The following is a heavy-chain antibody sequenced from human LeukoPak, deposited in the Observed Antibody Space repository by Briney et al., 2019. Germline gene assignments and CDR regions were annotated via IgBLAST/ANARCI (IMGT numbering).Heavy chain of an antibody. CDR3: AGDARSEGDMGISSLDV. Sequence: GGSLRLSCAASGFTFSSYGMHWVRQAPGKGLEWVAFIRYDGSNKYYADSVKGRFTISRDNSKNTLYLQMKRLRAEDTAIYYCAGDARSEGDMGISSLDVWGQGTLVTVSS. CDR1: GFTFSSYG. CDR2: IRYDGSNK. D-gene: IGHD3-16*01. J-gene: IGHJ3*01. V-gene: IGHV3-30*02.